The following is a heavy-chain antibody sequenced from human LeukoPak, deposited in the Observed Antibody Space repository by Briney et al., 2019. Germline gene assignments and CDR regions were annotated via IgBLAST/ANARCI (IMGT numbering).Heavy chain of an antibody. V-gene: IGHV4-59*01. J-gene: IGHJ4*02. CDR3: ARGFDDYDVLLGHEY. Sequence: PSETLSLTCTVSGGSLNTYYWGWIRQTPGKGLEWIGYIYSRGSTNYNPSLKSRVTISVDTSKNQFSLKLTSVTAADTAVYYCARGFDDYDVLLGHEYWGQGILVTVSS. D-gene: IGHD3-9*01. CDR2: IYSRGST. CDR1: GGSLNTYY.